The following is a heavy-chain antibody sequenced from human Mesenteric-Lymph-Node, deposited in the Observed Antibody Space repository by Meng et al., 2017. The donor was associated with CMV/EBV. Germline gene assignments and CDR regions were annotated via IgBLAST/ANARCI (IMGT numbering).Heavy chain of an antibody. CDR2: IRSKANSYAT. J-gene: IGHJ4*02. V-gene: IGHV3-73*01. D-gene: IGHD2/OR15-2a*01. Sequence: GESLKISCAASGFTFSGSAMHWVRQASGKGLEWVGRIRSKANSYATAYAASVKGRFTISRDNAMNALYLQINSLTVEDTAIYYCATSKDSPGNDWGQGTLVTVSS. CDR1: GFTFSGSA. CDR3: ATSKDSPGND.